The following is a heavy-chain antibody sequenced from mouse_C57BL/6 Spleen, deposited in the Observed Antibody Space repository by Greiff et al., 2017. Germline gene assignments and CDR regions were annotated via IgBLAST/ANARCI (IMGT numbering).Heavy chain of an antibody. V-gene: IGHV1-69*01. CDR3: ARGELFVDY. CDR1: GYTFTSYW. Sequence: VQLQQPGAELVMPGASVKLSCKASGYTFTSYWMHWVKQRPGQGLEWIGEIDPSDSYTNYNQKFKGKSTLTVDKSSSTAYMQLSSLTSEDSAVYYCARGELFVDYWGQGTTLTVSS. J-gene: IGHJ2*01. CDR2: IDPSDSYT.